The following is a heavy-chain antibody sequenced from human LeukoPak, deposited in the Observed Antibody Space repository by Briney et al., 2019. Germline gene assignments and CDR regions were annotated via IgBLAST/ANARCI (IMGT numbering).Heavy chain of an antibody. Sequence: PSETLSLTCTVSGGSISSYYWSWIRQPPGKGLEWIGYIYYSGSTSYNPSLKSRVTMSVDTSKNQFSLKLSSVTAADTAVYYCARVAGYYYYYYYMDVWGKGTTVTVSS. CDR2: IYYSGST. J-gene: IGHJ6*03. CDR3: ARVAGYYYYYYYMDV. CDR1: GGSISSYY. V-gene: IGHV4-59*12.